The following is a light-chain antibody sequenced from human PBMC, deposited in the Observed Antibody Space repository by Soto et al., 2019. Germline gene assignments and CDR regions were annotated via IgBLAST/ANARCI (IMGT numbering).Light chain of an antibody. Sequence: SVLNQPPSASGTPGQRVTISCSGSSSNIGSNTVNWYQQPPGTAPKLVIYSNNQRPSGVPDRFSGSKSGTSASLAISGLQSEDEADYYCVAWDDSLNGYVVFGGGTKVTVL. J-gene: IGLJ2*01. CDR1: SSNIGSNT. CDR2: SNN. CDR3: VAWDDSLNGYVV. V-gene: IGLV1-44*01.